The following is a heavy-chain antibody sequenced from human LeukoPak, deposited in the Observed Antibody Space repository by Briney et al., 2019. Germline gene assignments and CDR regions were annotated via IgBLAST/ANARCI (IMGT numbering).Heavy chain of an antibody. CDR3: AKDRLGPLFWSGYYTT. CDR2: ISGDGGST. Sequence: PGGSLRLSCAASGFTFDDYAMHWARQAPGKGLEWVSLISGDGGSTYYADSVKGRFTISRDNSKNSLYLQMNSLRTEDTALYYCAKDRLGPLFWSGYYTTWGQGTLVTVSS. CDR1: GFTFDDYA. D-gene: IGHD3-3*01. V-gene: IGHV3-43*02. J-gene: IGHJ5*02.